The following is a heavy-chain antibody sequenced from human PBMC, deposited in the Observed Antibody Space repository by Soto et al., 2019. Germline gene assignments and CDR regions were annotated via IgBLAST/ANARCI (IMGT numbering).Heavy chain of an antibody. CDR1: GYSFTNYG. V-gene: IGHV1-18*01. D-gene: IGHD2-8*01. Sequence: QVQLVQSGAEVRKPGASVKVSCKASGYSFTNYGISWVRQAPGQGLEWMGWISAYNGSTKFAQKVQGRVTMATDTYTTTGYTELRWLRSAYTAVSECARALRPHNAGATLNVEYWGQGTLVTVSS. CDR2: ISAYNGST. CDR3: ARALRPHNAGATLNVEY. J-gene: IGHJ4*02.